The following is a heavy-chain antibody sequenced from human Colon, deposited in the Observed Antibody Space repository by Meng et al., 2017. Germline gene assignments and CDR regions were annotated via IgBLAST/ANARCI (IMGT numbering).Heavy chain of an antibody. CDR3: AKAIPDSGLAP. J-gene: IGHJ5*02. V-gene: IGHV3-74*02. D-gene: IGHD6-25*01. CDR1: GFTLSSYW. Sequence: EGKLGGSGGGLVQPGGSLRLSCAVSGFTLSSYWMHWVRQGPGKGLVWVSRIGSDGTIRYGDSVKGRFTISRDDAKNTLYLQMDSLRAEDTAMYYCAKAIPDSGLAPWGQGTLVTVSS. CDR2: IGSDGTI.